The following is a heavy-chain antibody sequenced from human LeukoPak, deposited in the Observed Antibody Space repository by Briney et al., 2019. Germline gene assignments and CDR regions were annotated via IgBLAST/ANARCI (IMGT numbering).Heavy chain of an antibody. CDR3: AGGLYDSSGYYQYYFEY. CDR1: GFTFSSYS. CDR2: ISSSSSYI. V-gene: IGHV3-21*04. D-gene: IGHD3-22*01. Sequence: GGSLRLSCAASGFTFSSYSMNWVRQAPGKGLEWVSSISSSSSYIYYADSVKGRFTISRDNAKNSLYLQMNSLRAEDTAVYYCAGGLYDSSGYYQYYFEYWGQGTLVTASS. J-gene: IGHJ4*02.